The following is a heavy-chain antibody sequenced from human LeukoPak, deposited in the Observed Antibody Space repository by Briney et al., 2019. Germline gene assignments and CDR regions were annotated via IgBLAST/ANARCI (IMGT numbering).Heavy chain of an antibody. CDR3: ARIPLYFLEPFDY. D-gene: IGHD3-3*01. CDR2: ISHRGRT. Sequence: SETLSLTCAVYGGSGSGYYWSWIRQPPGKGLEWIGEISHRGRTHYNPSLKGRVTMSVDTSKNQFALEVDSVTAADTAVYYCARIPLYFLEPFDYWGQGILVTVSS. J-gene: IGHJ4*02. V-gene: IGHV4-34*01. CDR1: GGSGSGYY.